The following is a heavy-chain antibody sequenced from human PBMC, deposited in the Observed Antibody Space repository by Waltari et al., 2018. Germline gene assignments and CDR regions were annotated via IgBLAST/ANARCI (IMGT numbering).Heavy chain of an antibody. CDR2: INPSGGST. CDR3: ATRGGIQPFDY. CDR1: GYTFTSYY. V-gene: IGHV1-46*01. J-gene: IGHJ4*02. Sequence: QVQLVQSGAEVKKPGASVKVSCKASGYTFTSYYIHWVRQAPGQGLEWMGIINPSGGSTSYAQKFQGRVTMTRDTSTSTVYMELSSLRSEDTAVYYCATRGGIQPFDYWGQGTLVTVSS. D-gene: IGHD5-18*01.